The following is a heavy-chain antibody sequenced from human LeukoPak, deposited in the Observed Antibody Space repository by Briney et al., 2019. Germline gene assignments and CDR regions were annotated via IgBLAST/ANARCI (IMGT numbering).Heavy chain of an antibody. Sequence: PSETLSLTCTVSGVSISSSSYYWGWIRQPPGKGLEWIGSIYYSGSTYYNPSLKSRVTISVDTSKNQFSLKLSSVTAADTAVYYCARRLRGDYGSGSYYTRNWFDPWGQGTLVTVSS. V-gene: IGHV4-39*01. J-gene: IGHJ5*02. CDR1: GVSISSSSYY. CDR2: IYYSGST. CDR3: ARRLRGDYGSGSYYTRNWFDP. D-gene: IGHD3-10*01.